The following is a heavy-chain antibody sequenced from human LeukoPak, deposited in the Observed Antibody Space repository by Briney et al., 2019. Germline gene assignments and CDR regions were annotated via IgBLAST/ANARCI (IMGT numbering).Heavy chain of an antibody. CDR3: ARGRGCSSMSCYPDY. V-gene: IGHV3-21*01. D-gene: IGHD2-2*01. Sequence: GGSLRLSCAASGFSFSGYSINWVRQAPGKGLEWVSSISPSSSYIYYADSVKGRSTISRDNAKNSLYPQMNSLRAEDTAVYYCARGRGCSSMSCYPDYWGQGTLVTVSS. J-gene: IGHJ4*02. CDR2: ISPSSSYI. CDR1: GFSFSGYS.